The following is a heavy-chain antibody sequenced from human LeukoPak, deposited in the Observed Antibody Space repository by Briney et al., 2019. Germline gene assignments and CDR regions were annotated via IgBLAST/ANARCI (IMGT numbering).Heavy chain of an antibody. D-gene: IGHD1-26*01. J-gene: IGHJ4*02. CDR3: TRESGAFSPFGF. Sequence: SETLSLTCAVSGGSITTTNWWSWVRQPPGKGLEWIGEVHLSGATNYNLSLESRVSMSIDKSKNHLSLEVTSVTAADTAVFYCTRESGAFSPFGFWGQGTLVTVSS. V-gene: IGHV4-4*02. CDR2: VHLSGAT. CDR1: GGSITTTNW.